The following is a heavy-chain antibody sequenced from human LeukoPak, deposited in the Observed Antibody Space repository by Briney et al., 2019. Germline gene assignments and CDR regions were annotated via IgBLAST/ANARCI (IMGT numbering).Heavy chain of an antibody. CDR3: AREMEDKSFSFGELRKNYYYYMDV. CDR1: GYSISSGYY. J-gene: IGHJ6*03. CDR2: IYYSGST. Sequence: PSETLSLTCTVSGYSISSGYYWGWIRQAPGKGLEWIGTIYYSGSTYYNPSLKSRVTISVDTSKNQFSLKLSSVTAADTAVYYCAREMEDKSFSFGELRKNYYYYMDVWGKGTTVTVSS. V-gene: IGHV4-38-2*02. D-gene: IGHD3-10*01.